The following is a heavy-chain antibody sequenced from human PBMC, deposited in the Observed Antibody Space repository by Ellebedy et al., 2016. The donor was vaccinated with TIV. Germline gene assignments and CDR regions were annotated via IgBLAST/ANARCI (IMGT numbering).Heavy chain of an antibody. J-gene: IGHJ3*02. CDR3: ARETFNDVDLKVWGVLDM. CDR2: IDSGGST. D-gene: IGHD1-1*01. Sequence: GGSLRLSCAASGFTVSSNYMSWVRQAPGKGLQWVSLIDSGGSTYYADSVKGRYTISRDNSKKILYLQMNSLRTEDTAVYYCARETFNDVDLKVWGVLDMWGQGTMVPVSS. V-gene: IGHV3-66*01. CDR1: GFTVSSNY.